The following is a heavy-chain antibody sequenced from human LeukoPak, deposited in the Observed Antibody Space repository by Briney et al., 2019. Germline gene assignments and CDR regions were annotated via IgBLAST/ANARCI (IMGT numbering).Heavy chain of an antibody. V-gene: IGHV3-23*01. Sequence: GGSLRLSCAAPGFTFSSYAMSWVRQAPGKGLEWVSAISGSGGSTYYADSVKGRFTISRDNSKNTLYLQMNSLRAEDTAVYYCAKGEYDFWSGYHFDYWGQGTLVTVSS. CDR3: AKGEYDFWSGYHFDY. D-gene: IGHD3-3*01. J-gene: IGHJ4*02. CDR2: ISGSGGST. CDR1: GFTFSSYA.